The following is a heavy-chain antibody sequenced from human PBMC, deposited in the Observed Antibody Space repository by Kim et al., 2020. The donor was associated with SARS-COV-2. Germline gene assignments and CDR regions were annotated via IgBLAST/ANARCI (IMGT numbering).Heavy chain of an antibody. CDR3: ARDRRGWSGYDSDFDY. J-gene: IGHJ4*02. Sequence: VKGRLTTSSDNAKNSLYLQMTSLEAEDTAVYYCARDRRGWSGYDSDFDYWGQGTLVTVSS. V-gene: IGHV3-11*04. D-gene: IGHD5-12*01.